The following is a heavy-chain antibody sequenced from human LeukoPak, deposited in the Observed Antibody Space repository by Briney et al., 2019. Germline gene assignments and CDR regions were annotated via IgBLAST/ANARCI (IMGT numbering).Heavy chain of an antibody. CDR2: LSYTGKT. V-gene: IGHV4-59*02. Sequence: PSETLSPTCAVSGASVSNSHWNWIRQFPGKGLEWIGCLSYTGKTDYNPSLSSRVTISLGTSNNQVSLKLKSVTAADTAVYYCSEGYFEPFAHWGPGTLVTVSS. CDR3: SEGYFEPFAH. D-gene: IGHD2/OR15-2a*01. CDR1: GASVSNSH. J-gene: IGHJ4*02.